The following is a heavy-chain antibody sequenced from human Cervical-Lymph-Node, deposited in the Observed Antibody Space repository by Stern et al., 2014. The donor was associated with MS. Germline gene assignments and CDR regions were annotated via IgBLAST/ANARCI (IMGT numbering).Heavy chain of an antibody. CDR1: GFSLNNSRMG. Sequence: HVTLNESGPVLVKPTETLTLTCTVSGFSLNNSRMGVSLIRQPPWKALEWLVHLFSNDEKSYSTSLKSRLTISKDTSKSQVVLTMTNMDPVDTATYYCARISVDDYVWGSHRRFDYWGQGTLVTVSS. J-gene: IGHJ4*02. D-gene: IGHD3-16*02. CDR2: LFSNDEK. CDR3: ARISVDDYVWGSHRRFDY. V-gene: IGHV2-26*01.